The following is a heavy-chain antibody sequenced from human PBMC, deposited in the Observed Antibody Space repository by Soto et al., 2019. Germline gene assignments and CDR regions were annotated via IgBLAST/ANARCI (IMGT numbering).Heavy chain of an antibody. V-gene: IGHV1-69*06. Sequence: GASVKVSCKASGGTFSSYAISWVRQAPGQGLEWMGGIIPIFGTANYAQKFQGRVTITADKSTSTAYMELSSLRSEDTAVYYCAREWWDPPGPLDYWGQGTLVTVSS. D-gene: IGHD1-26*01. CDR1: GGTFSSYA. CDR2: IIPIFGTA. CDR3: AREWWDPPGPLDY. J-gene: IGHJ4*02.